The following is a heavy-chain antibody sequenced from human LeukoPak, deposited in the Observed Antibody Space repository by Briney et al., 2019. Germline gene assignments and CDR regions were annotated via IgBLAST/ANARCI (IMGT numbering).Heavy chain of an antibody. Sequence: GGSLRLSCAASGFTFSSYTMNWVRQAPGKGLEWASSISSSSTYIYYADSVKGRFTISRDNAKNSLYLQMNSLRAEDTAVYYCARGQDYYDSSGYYYALDYWGQGTLVTVSS. J-gene: IGHJ4*02. CDR1: GFTFSSYT. D-gene: IGHD3-22*01. CDR3: ARGQDYYDSSGYYYALDY. CDR2: ISSSSTYI. V-gene: IGHV3-21*01.